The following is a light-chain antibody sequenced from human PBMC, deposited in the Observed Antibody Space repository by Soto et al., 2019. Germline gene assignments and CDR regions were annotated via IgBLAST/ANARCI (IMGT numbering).Light chain of an antibody. J-gene: IGKJ1*01. Sequence: DIQMTQSPSSLSASVVDRVTITCLASQTISSYLNWYQQKPGKAPKLLIYAASSLQGGVPSRFSGSGSGTDFTLTISSLQPEDFATYYCQQSYGTPQTFGQGTKVDIK. CDR1: QTISSY. V-gene: IGKV1-39*01. CDR3: QQSYGTPQT. CDR2: AAS.